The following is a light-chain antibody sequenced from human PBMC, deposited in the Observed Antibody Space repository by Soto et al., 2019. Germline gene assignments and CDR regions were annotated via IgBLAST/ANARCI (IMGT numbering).Light chain of an antibody. V-gene: IGKV3-11*01. J-gene: IGKJ5*01. Sequence: EIVLTQSPATLSLSPGERATLSCRASPSVANFVAWYQQKPGQAPRLLIYGAFNRATGIPARFSGSVSGTDFTLTISSLEAEDSAVYDCQQRNIWPPVTFGHGTRLEIK. CDR3: QQRNIWPPVT. CDR1: PSVANF. CDR2: GAF.